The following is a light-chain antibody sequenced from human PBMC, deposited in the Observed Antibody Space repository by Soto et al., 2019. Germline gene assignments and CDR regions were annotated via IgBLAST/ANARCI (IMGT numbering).Light chain of an antibody. CDR1: QSVSSSY. J-gene: IGKJ5*01. CDR2: GAS. V-gene: IGKV3-20*01. CDR3: QQYGSFHLT. Sequence: EMVLTQSPGTLSLSPGERSTVSCRASQSVSSSYLARYQQKPGQAPRLLIYGASSRATGIPDRFSGSGSGTDFTLTISRLEPEDFAVYYCQQYGSFHLTFGQGTRLEIK.